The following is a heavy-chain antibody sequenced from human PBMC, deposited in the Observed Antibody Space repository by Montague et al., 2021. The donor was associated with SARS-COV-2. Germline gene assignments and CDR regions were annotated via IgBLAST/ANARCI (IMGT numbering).Heavy chain of an antibody. V-gene: IGHV6-1*01. J-gene: IGHJ6*02. Sequence: CAISGDSVSGDSSAWNWVRQSPSRGIEWLGRTYYKSNWYNDYAVSVKSRITIKSDTSKNQISLQLNSVTPEDTAVYYCARDLRWRYGYGMDVWGQGTTVTVSS. CDR1: GDSVSGDSSA. CDR3: ARDLRWRYGYGMDV. D-gene: IGHD3-16*01. CDR2: TYYKSNWYN.